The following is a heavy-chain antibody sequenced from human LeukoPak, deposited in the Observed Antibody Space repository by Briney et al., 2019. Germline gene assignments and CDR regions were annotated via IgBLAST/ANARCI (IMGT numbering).Heavy chain of an antibody. V-gene: IGHV3-23*01. CDR2: ISGSGGST. J-gene: IGHJ4*02. CDR1: GFTFSSYA. D-gene: IGHD3-22*01. CDR3: PKWPLGYYDSSGYIDY. Sequence: GGSLRLSCAASGFTFSSYAMSWVRQAPGKGLEWVPAISGSGGSTYYADSVKGRFTISRDNSKNTLYLQMNSLRAEDTAVYYCPKWPLGYYDSSGYIDYWGQGTLVTVSS.